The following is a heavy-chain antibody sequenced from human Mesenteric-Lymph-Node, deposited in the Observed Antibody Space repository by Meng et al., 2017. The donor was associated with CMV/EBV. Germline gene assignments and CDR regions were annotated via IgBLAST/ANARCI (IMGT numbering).Heavy chain of an antibody. CDR1: GFTFSIYE. CDR2: ISGSGSII. D-gene: IGHD2-2*01. J-gene: IGHJ3*02. CDR3: ARAQGCSSTTCPAGRDAVDI. Sequence: GESLKISCAASGFTFSIYEMNWVRQAPGKGLEWVSYISGSGSIIYYADSVKGRFTISRDNAQNSLYPQMNSLRAEDTALYYCARAQGCSSTTCPAGRDAVDIWGQGTMVTVSS. V-gene: IGHV3-48*03.